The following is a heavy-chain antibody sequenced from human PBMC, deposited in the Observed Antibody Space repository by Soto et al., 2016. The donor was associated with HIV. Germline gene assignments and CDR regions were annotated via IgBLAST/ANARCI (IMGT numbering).Heavy chain of an antibody. CDR1: GGSMSRSNYY. CDR2: VYYRGTT. Sequence: QESGPGLVKPSETLSLTCTVSGGSMSRSNYYWAWIRQPPGERLEWIGNVYYRGTTQYNPSLKSRVSISADTPKNQFSLKLTSLTAADTAVYYCAIFEQLTGRYYWGQGTLITVSS. D-gene: IGHD3-10*01. J-gene: IGHJ1*01. CDR3: AIFEQLTGRYY. V-gene: IGHV4-39*01.